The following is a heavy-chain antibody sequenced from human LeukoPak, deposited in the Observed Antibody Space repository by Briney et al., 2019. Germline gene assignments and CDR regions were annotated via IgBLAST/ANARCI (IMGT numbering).Heavy chain of an antibody. CDR2: INHSGST. CDR1: GGSFSDYY. J-gene: IGHJ3*01. D-gene: IGHD3-22*01. Sequence: PSETLSLTCAVYGGSFSDYYWSWIRQPPGKGLGWIGEINHSGSTNYNPSLKSRVTISVDTSENHFSLKLSSVTAADTAVYYCARWFYDSSGYYYGDAFDVWGQGTTVTVSS. V-gene: IGHV4-34*01. CDR3: ARWFYDSSGYYYGDAFDV.